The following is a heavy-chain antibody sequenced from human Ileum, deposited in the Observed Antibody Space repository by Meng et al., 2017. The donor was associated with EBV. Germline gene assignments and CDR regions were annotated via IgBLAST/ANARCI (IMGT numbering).Heavy chain of an antibody. V-gene: IGHV1-69*06. CDR1: GGTFSRYA. Sequence: QVPLVQAGAVVQKPVSSVNFSCKASGGTFSRYAIRWVRQAPVQGLEWMGGIIPIFGTANYAQKFQGRVTITADKSTSTAYMELSSLRSEDTAVYYCARAVPSGGNSFDYWGQGTLVTVSS. CDR2: IIPIFGTA. J-gene: IGHJ4*02. CDR3: ARAVPSGGNSFDY. D-gene: IGHD4-23*01.